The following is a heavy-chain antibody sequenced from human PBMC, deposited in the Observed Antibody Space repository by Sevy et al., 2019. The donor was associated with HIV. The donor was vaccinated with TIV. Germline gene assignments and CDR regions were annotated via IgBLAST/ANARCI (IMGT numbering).Heavy chain of an antibody. V-gene: IGHV3-23*01. J-gene: IGHJ4*02. CDR1: GFTFRTYA. CDR2: ISGGDST. D-gene: IGHD3-3*01. Sequence: GGSLRLSCTASGFTFRTYAMSWVRQAPGKGLDWVSGKGLEWVSAISGGDSTYYADSVMGRCPISRGNSRITVNLQKNSLRAGETAVYYCAKWGDHDLWSACSYVGYWGQGALVTVSS. CDR3: AKWGDHDLWSACSYVGY.